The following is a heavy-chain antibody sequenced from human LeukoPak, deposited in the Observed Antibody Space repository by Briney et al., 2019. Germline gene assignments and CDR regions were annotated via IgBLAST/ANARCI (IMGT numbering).Heavy chain of an antibody. J-gene: IGHJ4*02. CDR1: GFTLSSYA. CDR3: ARAGVGSSWFDY. V-gene: IGHV3-30*04. Sequence: GGSLRLSCAASGFTLSSYAMSWVRQAPGKGLEWVAVISYDGSNKYYADSVKGRFTISRDNSKNTLYLQMNSLRAEDTAVYYCARAGVGSSWFDYWGQGTLVTVSS. CDR2: ISYDGSNK. D-gene: IGHD6-13*01.